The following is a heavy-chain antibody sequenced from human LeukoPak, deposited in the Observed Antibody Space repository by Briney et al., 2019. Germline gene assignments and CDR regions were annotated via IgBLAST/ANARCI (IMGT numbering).Heavy chain of an antibody. Sequence: GGSLRLSCAASGFTFSSYAMSWVRQAPGKGLEWVSAICGSGGSTYYAYSVKGRFTISRDNSKNTMYLQMNSLRAEDTAVYYCAKSTSPVTTLFDYWGQGTLVTVSS. CDR3: AKSTSPVTTLFDY. D-gene: IGHD4-17*01. J-gene: IGHJ4*02. V-gene: IGHV3-23*01. CDR1: GFTFSSYA. CDR2: ICGSGGST.